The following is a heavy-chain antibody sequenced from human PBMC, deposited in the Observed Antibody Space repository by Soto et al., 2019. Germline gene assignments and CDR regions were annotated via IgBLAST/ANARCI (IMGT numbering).Heavy chain of an antibody. CDR3: ARDDTMIVVVDYYYYGMDV. V-gene: IGHV1-3*01. J-gene: IGHJ6*02. CDR1: GFTFTNYA. D-gene: IGHD3-22*01. Sequence: ASVKVSCKASGFTFTNYAMHWVRQAPGQRLEWMGWINAGNGNTKYAQKFQGRVTITRDTSASTAYVELSSLRSDDTAVYYCARDDTMIVVVDYYYYGMDVWGQGTTVTVSS. CDR2: INAGNGNT.